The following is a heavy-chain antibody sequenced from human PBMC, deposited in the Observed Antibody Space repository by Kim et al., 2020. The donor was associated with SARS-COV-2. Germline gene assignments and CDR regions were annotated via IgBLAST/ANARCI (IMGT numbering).Heavy chain of an antibody. J-gene: IGHJ4*02. V-gene: IGHV1-18*01. Sequence: ASVKVSCEASGYTFTNYGISWVRQAPGQGLEWMGWISGYNGNTNYAQKLQGRVTMTTDTSTSTAYMELRSLRSDDTAVYYCARGVRLASGSYYPGCWGQGTLVTVSS. CDR2: ISGYNGNT. D-gene: IGHD3-10*01. CDR1: GYTFTNYG. CDR3: ARGVRLASGSYYPGC.